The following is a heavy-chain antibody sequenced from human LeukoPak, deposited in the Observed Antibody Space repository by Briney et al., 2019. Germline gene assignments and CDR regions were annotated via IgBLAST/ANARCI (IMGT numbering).Heavy chain of an antibody. CDR2: ISYDGSNK. D-gene: IGHD2-21*01. Sequence: GRSLRLSCAASGFTFSNYPMHWVRQAPGKGLEWVAVISYDGSNKYYADSVKGRFTISRDNSKNTLYLQMNSLRAEDTAVYYCARDDGGGDYWGQGTLVTVSS. CDR3: ARDDGGGDY. J-gene: IGHJ4*02. V-gene: IGHV3-30-3*01. CDR1: GFTFSNYP.